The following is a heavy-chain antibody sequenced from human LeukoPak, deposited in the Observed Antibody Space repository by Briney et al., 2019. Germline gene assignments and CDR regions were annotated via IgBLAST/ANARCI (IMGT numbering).Heavy chain of an antibody. D-gene: IGHD6-19*01. Sequence: SETLSLTCAVYGGSFSGYYWSWIRQHPGKGLEWIGRIYYSGTTNYHPSLKSPFTISVDSSKNQFSLKLSSVTAADTAVYYCARVDSSGWNWGQGTLVTVSS. CDR2: IYYSGTT. CDR3: ARVDSSGWN. V-gene: IGHV4-34*01. CDR1: GGSFSGYY. J-gene: IGHJ4*02.